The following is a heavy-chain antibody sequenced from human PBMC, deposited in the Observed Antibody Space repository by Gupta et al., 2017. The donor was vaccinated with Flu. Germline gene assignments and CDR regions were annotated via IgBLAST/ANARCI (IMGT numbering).Heavy chain of an antibody. CDR2: IGGNGGST. CDR3: AKRSGYSSSSPFDY. Sequence: EVYLLQSGGGLVRPGGSLRPSCAASGFPFGSYGMNWVRQAPGKGLEWVSVIGGNGGSTNYADSVRGRFTISRDNSKNTLFLQMDSLRAEDSAVYYCAKRSGYSSSSPFDYWGQGTLVTVSS. J-gene: IGHJ4*02. CDR1: GFPFGSYG. V-gene: IGHV3-23*01. D-gene: IGHD6-6*01.